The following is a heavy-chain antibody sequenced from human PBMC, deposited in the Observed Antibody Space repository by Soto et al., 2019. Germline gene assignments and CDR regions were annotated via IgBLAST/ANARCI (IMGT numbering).Heavy chain of an antibody. D-gene: IGHD3-22*01. J-gene: IGHJ4*02. Sequence: GGSLRLCCAASGFTFSSYGMHWVRQAPGKGLEWVAVIWYDGSNKYYADSVKGRFTISRDNSKNTLYLQMNSLRAEDTAVYYCARDYYDSSGYRPPDYWGQGTLVTVSS. CDR3: ARDYYDSSGYRPPDY. V-gene: IGHV3-33*01. CDR2: IWYDGSNK. CDR1: GFTFSSYG.